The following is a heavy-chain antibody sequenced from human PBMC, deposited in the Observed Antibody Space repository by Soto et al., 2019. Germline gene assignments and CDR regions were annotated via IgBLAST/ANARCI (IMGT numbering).Heavy chain of an antibody. CDR1: GYTFTSCG. D-gene: IGHD4-4*01. CDR2: INTYNGYT. V-gene: IGHV1-18*01. CDR3: ARDLTKGLDV. J-gene: IGHJ6*02. Sequence: QVHLVQSGAEVKKPGASVKVSCKASGYTFTSCGISWVRQTPGQGLEWMGLINTYNGYTNYPQNFQGRVPMTTDTSTVTVYMELRSLTSDDTAVYYCARDLTKGLDVWGQGTTVTVSS.